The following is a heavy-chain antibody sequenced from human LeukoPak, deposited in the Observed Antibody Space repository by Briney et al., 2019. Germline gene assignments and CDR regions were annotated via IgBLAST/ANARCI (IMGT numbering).Heavy chain of an antibody. CDR3: ARANYGGNYFDY. Sequence: PSETLSLTCTVSGASIRGYYWSWIRQPPGKGLEWIGYIYYTGSTNYNPSLKSRVTISVDTSKNQFSLKLSSVTAADTAVYYCARANYGGNYFDYWGQGTLVTVSS. CDR1: GASIRGYY. J-gene: IGHJ4*02. CDR2: IYYTGST. V-gene: IGHV4-59*12. D-gene: IGHD4-23*01.